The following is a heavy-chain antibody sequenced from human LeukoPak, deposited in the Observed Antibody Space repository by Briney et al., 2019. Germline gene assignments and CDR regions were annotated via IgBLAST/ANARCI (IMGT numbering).Heavy chain of an antibody. J-gene: IGHJ4*02. V-gene: IGHV4-59*12. CDR1: GGSISSYY. CDR3: ARDSTDAGYVWGSYRLDY. D-gene: IGHD3-16*02. CDR2: IYYSGST. Sequence: SETLSLTCTVSGGSISSYYWSWIRQPPGKGLEWIGYIYYSGSTNYNPSLKSRVTISVDTSKNQFSLKLSSVTAADTAVYYCARDSTDAGYVWGSYRLDYWGQGTLVTVSS.